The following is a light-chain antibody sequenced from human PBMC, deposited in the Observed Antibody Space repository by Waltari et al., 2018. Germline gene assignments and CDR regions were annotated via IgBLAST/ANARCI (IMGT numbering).Light chain of an antibody. CDR3: SSYISSSTLEL. CDR1: SSDVGGYNY. CDR2: DVS. Sequence: QSALTQPASVSGSPGPSITIPCTGTSSDVGGYNYVSWYQQHPGKAPKLMIYDVSNRPSGVSNRFSGSKSGNTASLTISGLQAEDEADYYCSSYISSSTLELFGGGTSLTVL. J-gene: IGLJ2*01. V-gene: IGLV2-14*03.